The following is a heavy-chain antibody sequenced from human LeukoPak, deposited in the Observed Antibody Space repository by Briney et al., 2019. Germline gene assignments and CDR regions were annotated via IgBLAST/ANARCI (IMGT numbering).Heavy chain of an antibody. CDR3: ARVGIAAAGTSDY. V-gene: IGHV1-46*01. CDR2: INPSGGST. Sequence: GASVKVSCKASGYTFTSYYMHWVRQAPGQGLEWMGIINPSGGSTSYAQKFQGRVTMTRNMSTSTVYMELSSLRSEDTAVYYCARVGIAAAGTSDYWGQGTLVTVSS. J-gene: IGHJ4*02. D-gene: IGHD6-13*01. CDR1: GYTFTSYY.